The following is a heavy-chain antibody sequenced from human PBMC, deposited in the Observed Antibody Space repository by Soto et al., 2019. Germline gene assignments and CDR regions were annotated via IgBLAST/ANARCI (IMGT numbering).Heavy chain of an antibody. Sequence: GGSLGLSCAASGFTFSSYAMSWVRQAPGKGLEWVSAISGSGDSTYYADSVKGRFTISRDNSKNTLYLQMNSLRAEDTAVYYCAKFPTYYYGSGSYFPPDYWGQGTLVTVSS. CDR1: GFTFSSYA. CDR3: AKFPTYYYGSGSYFPPDY. J-gene: IGHJ4*02. CDR2: ISGSGDST. D-gene: IGHD3-10*01. V-gene: IGHV3-23*01.